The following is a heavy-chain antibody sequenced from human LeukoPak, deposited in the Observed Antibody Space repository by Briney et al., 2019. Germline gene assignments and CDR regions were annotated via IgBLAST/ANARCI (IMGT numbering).Heavy chain of an antibody. Sequence: PGGSLRLSCAASGFTFSSYSMNWVRQAPGKGLEWVSSISSSSSYIYYADSVKGRFTISRDNAKNSLYLQMNSPRAEDTAVYYCARDVDTAMVLQLDYWGQGTLVTVSS. J-gene: IGHJ4*02. CDR1: GFTFSSYS. CDR2: ISSSSSYI. CDR3: ARDVDTAMVLQLDY. V-gene: IGHV3-21*01. D-gene: IGHD5-18*01.